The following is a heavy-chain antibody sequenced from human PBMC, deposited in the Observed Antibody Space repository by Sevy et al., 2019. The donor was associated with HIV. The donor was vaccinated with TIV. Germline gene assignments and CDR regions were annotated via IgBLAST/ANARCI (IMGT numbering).Heavy chain of an antibody. D-gene: IGHD6-13*01. V-gene: IGHV3-11*01. CDR3: ARGGIAAVDPTYYYYYGMDV. CDR1: GFTFSDYY. J-gene: IGHJ6*02. CDR2: ISSSGSTI. Sequence: GGSLRLSCAASGFTFSDYYMSWIRQAPGKGLEWVSYISSSGSTIYYADSVKGRFTISRDNAKNSLYLQMNSLRAEDTAVYYCARGGIAAVDPTYYYYYGMDVWGQGTTVTVSS.